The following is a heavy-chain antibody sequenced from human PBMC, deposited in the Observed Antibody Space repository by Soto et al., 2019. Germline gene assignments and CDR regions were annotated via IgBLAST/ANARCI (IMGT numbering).Heavy chain of an antibody. V-gene: IGHV4-39*01. D-gene: IGHD3-16*01. CDR2: IFYSGST. Sequence: SETLSLTCTVSGGSISNINYYWGWIRQPPGKGLEWIGSIFYSGSTYYNPSLKSRVTISVDTSKNQFSLKLSSVTAADTALYYCARHDYGPLYGMDVWGQGTTVT. J-gene: IGHJ6*02. CDR1: GGSISNINYY. CDR3: ARHDYGPLYGMDV.